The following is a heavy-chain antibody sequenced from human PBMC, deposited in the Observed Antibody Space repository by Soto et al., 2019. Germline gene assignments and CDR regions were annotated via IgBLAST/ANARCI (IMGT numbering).Heavy chain of an antibody. Sequence: EVQLLESGGGLVQPGGSLRLSGAAYGFTFSSYAMSWVREAPGKGLEWVSAISGSGGSTYYADSVKGRFTISRDNSKNTLYLQMNSLRAENTAVYYCAKDRATIVVITFSGDYWGQGTLVTVSS. D-gene: IGHD3-22*01. CDR1: GFTFSSYA. J-gene: IGHJ4*02. V-gene: IGHV3-23*01. CDR2: ISGSGGST. CDR3: AKDRATIVVITFSGDY.